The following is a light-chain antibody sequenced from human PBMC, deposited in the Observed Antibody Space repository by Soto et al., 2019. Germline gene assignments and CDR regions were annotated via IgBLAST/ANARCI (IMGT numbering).Light chain of an antibody. Sequence: QSVLTQPPSASGTPGQRVTISCSGSTSNIGTNYVHWHRQVPGAAPKLLMHGNNQRPAGVPDRFSGSKSATSASLAISGLRSEDEADYYCAAWDDSLSGLLFGGGTKLTVL. CDR3: AAWDDSLSGLL. CDR1: TSNIGTNY. CDR2: GNN. J-gene: IGLJ2*01. V-gene: IGLV1-47*01.